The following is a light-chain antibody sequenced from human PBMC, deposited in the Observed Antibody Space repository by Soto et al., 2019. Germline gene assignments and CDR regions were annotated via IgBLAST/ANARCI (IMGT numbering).Light chain of an antibody. J-gene: IGKJ2*01. CDR1: QSVSSNY. CDR3: QQYGSSLRT. Sequence: EIVLTQSPGTLSLSPGDRATLSCRASQSVSSNYLAWYQQKPGQAPRLLIFGASSRATGIADRFSGSGSGTDFTLTISRLEPEDFAVYYCQQYGSSLRTFGQGTKLEIK. V-gene: IGKV3-20*01. CDR2: GAS.